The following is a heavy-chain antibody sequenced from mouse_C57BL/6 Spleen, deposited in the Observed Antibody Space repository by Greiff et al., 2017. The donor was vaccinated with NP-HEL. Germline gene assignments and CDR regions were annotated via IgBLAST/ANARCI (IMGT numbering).Heavy chain of an antibody. D-gene: IGHD3-2*02. CDR1: GYTFTSYG. CDR3: ARDSSGYGAMDY. CDR2: IYPRSGNT. J-gene: IGHJ4*01. Sequence: VKLVESGAELARPGASVKLSCKASGYTFTSYGISWVKQRTGQGLEWIGEIYPRSGNTYYNEKFKGKATLTADKSSSTAYMELRSLTSEDSAVYFCARDSSGYGAMDYWGQGTSVTVSS. V-gene: IGHV1-81*01.